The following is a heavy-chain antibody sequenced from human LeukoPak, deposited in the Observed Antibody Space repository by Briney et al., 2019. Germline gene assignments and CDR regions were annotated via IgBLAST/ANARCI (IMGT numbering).Heavy chain of an antibody. CDR2: ISGTSGTA. V-gene: IGHV3-23*01. Sequence: GGSLRLSCAASGFTFNSYAMTWVRQGAGRGLEWVSTISGTSGTASYADSVEGRFSISRDDSKNTVYLQMTSLRVEDTAVYFCAGVQPDNNDEYNWFDPWGQGTQVTVSS. CDR1: GFTFNSYA. D-gene: IGHD1-1*01. J-gene: IGHJ5*02. CDR3: AGVQPDNNDEYNWFDP.